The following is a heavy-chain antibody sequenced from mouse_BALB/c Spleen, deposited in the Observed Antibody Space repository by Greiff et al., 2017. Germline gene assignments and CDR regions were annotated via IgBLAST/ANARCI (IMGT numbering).Heavy chain of an antibody. V-gene: IGHV1-4*01. J-gene: IGHJ3*01. D-gene: IGHD2-1*01. CDR2: INPSSGYT. CDR3: ARWGGNYVVVFAY. CDR1: GYTFTSYT. Sequence: QVQLKQSGAELARPGASVKMSCKASGYTFTSYTMHWVKQRPGQGLEWIGYINPSSGYTNYNQKFKDKATLTADKSSSTAYMQLSSLTSEDSAVYYCARWGGNYVVVFAYWGQGTLVTVSA.